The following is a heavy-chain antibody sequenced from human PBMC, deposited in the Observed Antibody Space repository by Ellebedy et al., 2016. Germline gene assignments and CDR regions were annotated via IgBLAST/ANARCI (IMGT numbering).Heavy chain of an antibody. Sequence: SETLSLXXAVSGGSISSGGYYWSWIRQHPGKGLEWIGYIYYSGSTYYNPSLKSRVTISVDTSKNQFSLKLSSVTAADTAVYYCARAPAAAGTGWYDPWGQGTLVTVSS. J-gene: IGHJ5*02. CDR1: GGSISSGGYY. CDR3: ARAPAAAGTGWYDP. V-gene: IGHV4-31*11. D-gene: IGHD6-13*01. CDR2: IYYSGST.